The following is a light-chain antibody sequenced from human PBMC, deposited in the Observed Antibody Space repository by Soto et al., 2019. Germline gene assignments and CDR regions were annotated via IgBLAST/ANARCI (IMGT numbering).Light chain of an antibody. CDR1: QSVNSGY. V-gene: IGKV3-20*01. CDR2: ATP. Sequence: IVLTQSPGTLSLSPGERATLSCRASQSVNSGYLAWYQQKPGQAPRLLIYATPIRTTDFTDRFSGSGSGTDVTLTISRVEPEDSAVYSCHCQQYDSSRLFSFGRGTKLEIK. CDR3: QQYDSSRLFS. J-gene: IGKJ2*01.